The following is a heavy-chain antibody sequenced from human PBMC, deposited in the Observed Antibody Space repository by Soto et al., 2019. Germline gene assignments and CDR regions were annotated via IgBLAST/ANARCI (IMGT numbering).Heavy chain of an antibody. CDR3: ARDPYSTWFAY. J-gene: IGHJ4*02. CDR2: IKQDGSEK. D-gene: IGHD2-21*01. Sequence: GESLKISCAASGFTFSSYWMSWVRQAPGKGLEWVANIKQDGSEKYYVDSVKGRFTISRDNAKNSLYLQMNSLRAEDTAVYYCARDPYSTWFAYWGQGTLVTVSS. CDR1: GFTFSSYW. V-gene: IGHV3-7*04.